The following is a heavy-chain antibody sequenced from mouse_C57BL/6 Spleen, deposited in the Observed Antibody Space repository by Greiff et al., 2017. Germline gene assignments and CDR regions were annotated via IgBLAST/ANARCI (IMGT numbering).Heavy chain of an antibody. Sequence: VQLQQSGPELVKPGASVKLSCKASGYTFTSYDINWVKQRPGQGLEWIGWTYPRDGSTKYNEKFKGKATLTVDTSSSTAYMELHSLTSEDSAVYFCARDGAQLGEGFAYWGQGTLVTVSA. CDR1: GYTFTSYD. CDR3: ARDGAQLGEGFAY. D-gene: IGHD4-1*02. CDR2: TYPRDGST. V-gene: IGHV1-85*01. J-gene: IGHJ3*01.